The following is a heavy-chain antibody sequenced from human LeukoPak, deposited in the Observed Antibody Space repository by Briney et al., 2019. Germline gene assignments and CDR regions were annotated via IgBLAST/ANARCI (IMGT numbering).Heavy chain of an antibody. CDR3: TRAKEEWEPEFDP. CDR2: IASETYGGTA. J-gene: IGHJ5*02. Sequence: GGSLRLSCTASGFTFGDYAMTWVRQAPGKGLEWVGFIASETYGGTAEYAASVKGRFTISRDDSKSIAYLQMNSLKTEDTAVYYCTRAKEEWEPEFDPWGQGTLVTVSS. D-gene: IGHD1-26*01. CDR1: GFTFGDYA. V-gene: IGHV3-49*04.